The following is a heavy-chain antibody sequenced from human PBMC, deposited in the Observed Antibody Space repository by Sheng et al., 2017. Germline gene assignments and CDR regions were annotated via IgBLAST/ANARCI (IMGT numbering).Heavy chain of an antibody. D-gene: IGHD6-13*01. Sequence: HLQLQESGPGLVKPSETLSLTCTVSGGSIRISSYYWGWIRQSPGKGLEWIGSIHYSGNTNYNPSLKRRVTVSVDTSKNQISLKVSSVTAADTAVYYCAREGIAAAGTIKGFDYWGQGILVTVFS. J-gene: IGHJ4*02. V-gene: IGHV4-39*07. CDR1: GGSIRISSYY. CDR2: IHYSGNT. CDR3: AREGIAAAGTIKGFDY.